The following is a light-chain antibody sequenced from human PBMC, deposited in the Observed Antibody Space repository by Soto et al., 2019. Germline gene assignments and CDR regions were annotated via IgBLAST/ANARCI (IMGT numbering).Light chain of an antibody. CDR1: QGTNNY. J-gene: IGKJ2*01. CDR2: AAS. CDR3: QQYYSYPYT. Sequence: IQLTQSPSSLSASVGDRVTITCRASQGTNNYLAWYQQKPGKAPKLLIYAASTLQSGVPLRFSGSGSGTDFTLTISCLQSEDFATYYCQQYYSYPYTFGQGTKVDIK. V-gene: IGKV1-9*01.